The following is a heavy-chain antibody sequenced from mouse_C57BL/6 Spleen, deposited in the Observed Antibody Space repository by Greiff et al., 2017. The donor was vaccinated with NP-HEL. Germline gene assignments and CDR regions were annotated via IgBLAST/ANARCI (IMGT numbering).Heavy chain of an antibody. J-gene: IGHJ3*01. CDR3: ATGTDWFAY. CDR1: GYSITSGYY. CDR2: ISYDGSN. Sequence: EVQLQESGPGLVKPSQSLSLTCSVTGYSITSGYYWNWIRQFPGNKLEWMGYISYDGSNNYNPSLKNRISITRDTSKNQFFLKLNSVTTEDTATYYCATGTDWFAYWGQGTLVTVSA. V-gene: IGHV3-6*01. D-gene: IGHD4-1*01.